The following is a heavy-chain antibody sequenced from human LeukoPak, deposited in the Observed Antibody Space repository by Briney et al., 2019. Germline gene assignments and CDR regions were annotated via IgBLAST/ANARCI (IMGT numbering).Heavy chain of an antibody. CDR3: AKCRGWGYEGGFDC. J-gene: IGHJ4*02. D-gene: IGHD2-15*01. CDR2: MRYDGKNQ. V-gene: IGHV3-30*02. CDR1: GFTFSSYG. Sequence: QTGGSLRLSCAASGFTFSSYGMHWVRQAPGKGLEWVAFMRYDGKNQHYADSVQGRFTISRDNSKSTLYMEMNSPRAEDTATYFCAKCRGWGYEGGFDCWGQGVLVTVSS.